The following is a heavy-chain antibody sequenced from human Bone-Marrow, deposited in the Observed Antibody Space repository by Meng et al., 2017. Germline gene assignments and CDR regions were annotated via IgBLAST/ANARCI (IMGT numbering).Heavy chain of an antibody. CDR1: GGTFSSYA. CDR2: IIPIFGTA. Sequence: SGAWVNRPGSWWMASWKPSGGTFSSYAISWVRQAPGQGLEWMGGIIPIFGTANYAQKFQGRVTITADESTSTAYMELSSLRSEDTAVYYCARVSVRGVIRWFDPWGQGTLVTVSS. CDR3: ARVSVRGVIRWFDP. D-gene: IGHD3-10*01. J-gene: IGHJ5*02. V-gene: IGHV1-69*01.